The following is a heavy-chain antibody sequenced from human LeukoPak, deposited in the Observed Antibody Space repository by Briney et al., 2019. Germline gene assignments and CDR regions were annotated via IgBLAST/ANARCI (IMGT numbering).Heavy chain of an antibody. CDR2: INPSGGST. D-gene: IGHD3-22*01. CDR3: ARVHHYFDIAFDY. Sequence: WASVKVSCKASGYTFSNYYIHWVRQAPGQGLEWMGIINPSGGSTTYAQKFQGRVTMTRDMSTSTVYMELISLRSEDTAVYYCARVHHYFDIAFDYWGQGTLVTVSS. CDR1: GYTFSNYY. V-gene: IGHV1-46*01. J-gene: IGHJ4*02.